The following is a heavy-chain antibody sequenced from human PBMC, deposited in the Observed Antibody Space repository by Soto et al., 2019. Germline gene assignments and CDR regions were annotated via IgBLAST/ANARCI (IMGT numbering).Heavy chain of an antibody. D-gene: IGHD4-17*01. V-gene: IGHV2-5*02. CDR3: AHAGDYDLLTFDH. J-gene: IGHJ4*02. CDR1: GFSLSTYHMG. CDR2: IYWDDDK. Sequence: QITLKESGPTLVRPAQTLTLTCDFSGFSLSTYHMGVAWIRQPPGKALEWLALIYWDDDKRYSPSLKDRLAIFKDTSSNQVVLTITNIDPGDSATYFCAHAGDYDLLTFDHWGPGTLVTLSS.